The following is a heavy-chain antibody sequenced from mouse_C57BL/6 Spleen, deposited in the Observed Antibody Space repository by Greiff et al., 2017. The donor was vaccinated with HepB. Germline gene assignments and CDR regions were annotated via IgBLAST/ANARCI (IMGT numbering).Heavy chain of an antibody. Sequence: QVQLQQSGAELARPGASVKLSCKASGYTFTSYGISWVKQRTGQGLEWIGEIYPRSGNTYYNEKFKGKATLTADKSSSTAYMVLRSLTSEDSAVYFCARSKSSSGPMAYWGQGTLVTVSA. CDR3: ARSKSSSGPMAY. CDR1: GYTFTSYG. D-gene: IGHD3-2*02. V-gene: IGHV1-81*01. CDR2: IYPRSGNT. J-gene: IGHJ3*01.